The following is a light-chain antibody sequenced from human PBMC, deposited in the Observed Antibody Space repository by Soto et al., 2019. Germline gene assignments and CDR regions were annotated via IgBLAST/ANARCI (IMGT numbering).Light chain of an antibody. CDR2: EVS. CDR3: NSYTSSTAYV. V-gene: IGLV2-14*01. J-gene: IGLJ1*01. CDR1: SSDVGRYNY. Sequence: QSALTQPASVSGSPGQSITMSCTGASSDVGRYNYVSWYQLHPGKAPKLIIYEVSNRPSGVSNRFSGSKSGNTASLTISGLRAEDEADYYCNSYTSSTAYVFGTGTKVTVL.